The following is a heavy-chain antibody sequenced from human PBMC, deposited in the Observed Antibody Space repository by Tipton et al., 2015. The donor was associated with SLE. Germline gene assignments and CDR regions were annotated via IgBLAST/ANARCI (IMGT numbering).Heavy chain of an antibody. J-gene: IGHJ4*02. CDR2: INHSGST. CDR3: ARHMRYNWNYFDN. Sequence: TLSLTCAVYGGSFSGYYWSWIRQPPGKGLEWIGEINHSGSTNYNPSLKSRVTISVDTSKNQFSLQLSSVTAADTAVYYCARHMRYNWNYFDNWGQGSLVIVSS. D-gene: IGHD1-20*01. CDR1: GGSFSGYY. V-gene: IGHV4-34*01.